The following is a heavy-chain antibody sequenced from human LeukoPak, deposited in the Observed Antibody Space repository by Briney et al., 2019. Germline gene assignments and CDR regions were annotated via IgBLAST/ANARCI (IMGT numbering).Heavy chain of an antibody. CDR3: ARGEWELEYYFDY. CDR1: GFTFSSYA. V-gene: IGHV3-30-3*01. Sequence: QPGGSLRLSCAASGFTFSSYAMHWVRQAPGKGLEWVAVISYDGSNKYYADSVKGRFTISRDNSKNTLYLQMNSLRAEDTAVYYCARGEWELEYYFDYWGQGTLVTVSS. D-gene: IGHD1-26*01. CDR2: ISYDGSNK. J-gene: IGHJ4*02.